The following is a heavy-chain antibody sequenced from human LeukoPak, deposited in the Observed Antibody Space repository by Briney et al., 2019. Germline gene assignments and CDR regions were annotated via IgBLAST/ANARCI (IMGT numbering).Heavy chain of an antibody. CDR3: TTGRITIFGVVIPEALDI. V-gene: IGHV3-15*01. Sequence: GGSLRLSCAASGFTFSNAWMSWVRQAPGKGLGWVGRIKSKTDGGTTAYAAPVKGRFTISRDDSKNTLYLQMNSLKTEDTAVYYCTTGRITIFGVVIPEALDIWGQGTMVTVSS. D-gene: IGHD3-3*01. CDR2: IKSKTDGGTT. J-gene: IGHJ3*02. CDR1: GFTFSNAW.